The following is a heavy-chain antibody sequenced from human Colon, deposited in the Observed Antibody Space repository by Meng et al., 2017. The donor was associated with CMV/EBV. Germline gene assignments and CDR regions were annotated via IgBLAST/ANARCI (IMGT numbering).Heavy chain of an antibody. Sequence: GGSLRLSCAASGFTFSNAWMSWVRQAPGKGLEWVGRIKSKTDGGTTDYAAPVKGRFTISRDDSKNTLYLQMNSLKTEDTAVYYCTTPDIVAVPAASFDYWGQGTLVTVSS. CDR1: GFTFSNAW. CDR2: IKSKTDGGTT. D-gene: IGHD2-2*01. CDR3: TTPDIVAVPAASFDY. J-gene: IGHJ4*02. V-gene: IGHV3-15*01.